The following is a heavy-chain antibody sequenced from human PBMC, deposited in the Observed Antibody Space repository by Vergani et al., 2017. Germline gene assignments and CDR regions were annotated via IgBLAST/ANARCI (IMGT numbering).Heavy chain of an antibody. Sequence: EVQLEESGGGLVLPGRSLRLSCVASGFTSAGYAMHWVRQVPGKGLEWVSGISWNSNSIGYADSVKGRFTISRDNAKKSLYLQMNSLRAEDTALYYCAKDLGTSSGGGWFDPWGQGTLVTVSS. D-gene: IGHD6-6*01. V-gene: IGHV3-9*02. CDR3: AKDLGTSSGGGWFDP. J-gene: IGHJ5*02. CDR1: GFTSAGYA. CDR2: ISWNSNSI.